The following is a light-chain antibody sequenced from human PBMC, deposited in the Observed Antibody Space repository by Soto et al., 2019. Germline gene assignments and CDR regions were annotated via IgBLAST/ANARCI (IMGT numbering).Light chain of an antibody. V-gene: IGKV3-20*01. J-gene: IGKJ4*01. Sequence: EIVLTQSPGTLSLSPGERATLSCRASASLSTNSLAWYQQKPGQPPRLLIYAASTRHTDIPDRFTGSGSGTDFALTISRLEPEDFAVYYCQHYVTWPLTFGGGTKVESK. CDR3: QHYVTWPLT. CDR1: ASLSTNS. CDR2: AAS.